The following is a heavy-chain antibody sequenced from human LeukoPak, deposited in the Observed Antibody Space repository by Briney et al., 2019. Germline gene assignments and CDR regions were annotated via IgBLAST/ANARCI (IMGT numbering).Heavy chain of an antibody. Sequence: SSETLSLTCADYGGSCSGYYWSWIRQPPEKGLEWIGEINHSGSTNYNPSLRSRVTVSVHTSKNQLSLKLSSVTAADTAVYYCARQWLVSPLFDYWGQGTLVTVSS. V-gene: IGHV4-34*01. CDR3: ARQWLVSPLFDY. J-gene: IGHJ4*02. CDR1: GGSCSGYY. CDR2: INHSGST. D-gene: IGHD6-19*01.